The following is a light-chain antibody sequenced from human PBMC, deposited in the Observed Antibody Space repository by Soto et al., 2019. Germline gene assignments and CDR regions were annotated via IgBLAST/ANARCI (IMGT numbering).Light chain of an antibody. CDR3: QQSYSTPGT. CDR2: AAS. V-gene: IGKV1-39*01. Sequence: DIQMTQSPSSLSASVGDRVTITCRASQSIISYLNWYQQKPGKAPQLLIYAASSLQSGVPSRFSGSGSGTDFTLTISSLQPEDFATYYCQQSYSTPGTFGQGTKVEIK. CDR1: QSIISY. J-gene: IGKJ1*01.